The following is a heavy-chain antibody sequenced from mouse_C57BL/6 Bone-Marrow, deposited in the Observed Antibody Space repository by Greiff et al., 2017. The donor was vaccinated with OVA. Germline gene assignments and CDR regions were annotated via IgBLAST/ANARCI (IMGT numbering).Heavy chain of an antibody. CDR1: GYTFTSYW. Sequence: QVQLQQPGAELVKPGASVKMSCKASGYTFTSYWITGVKQRPGQGLEWIGDIYPGSGSTNYNEKFKSKATLTVDTSSSTAYMQLSSLTSEDSAVYYCARSSDYYGSPWFAYWGQGTLVTVSA. CDR3: ARSSDYYGSPWFAY. V-gene: IGHV1-55*01. CDR2: IYPGSGST. J-gene: IGHJ3*01. D-gene: IGHD1-1*01.